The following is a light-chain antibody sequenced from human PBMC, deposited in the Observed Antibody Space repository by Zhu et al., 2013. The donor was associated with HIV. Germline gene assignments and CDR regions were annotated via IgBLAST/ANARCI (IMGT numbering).Light chain of an antibody. J-gene: IGKJ2*02. Sequence: EIVLTQSPGTLSLSPGETATLSCRASQSVGSRSLAWYQQKPGQAPRLLIYDASIRATGIADRFSGSGYETDFTLTITRLEPEDFAVYYCQQYGGSPRTFGQGTSLEIK. CDR2: DAS. V-gene: IGKV3-20*01. CDR1: QSVGSRS. CDR3: QQYGGSPRT.